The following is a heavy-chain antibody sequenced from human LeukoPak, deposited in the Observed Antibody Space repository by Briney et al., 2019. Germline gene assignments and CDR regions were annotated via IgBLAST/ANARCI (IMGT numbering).Heavy chain of an antibody. J-gene: IGHJ4*02. D-gene: IGHD6-13*01. Sequence: GGSLRLSCAASGFTFSSYGMHWVRQAPGKGLEWVAFIRYDGSNKYYADSVKGRFTISRDNSKNTLCLQMNSLRAEDTAVYYCAKDEGSSWSYYFDYWGQGTLVTVSS. CDR2: IRYDGSNK. CDR1: GFTFSSYG. V-gene: IGHV3-30*02. CDR3: AKDEGSSWSYYFDY.